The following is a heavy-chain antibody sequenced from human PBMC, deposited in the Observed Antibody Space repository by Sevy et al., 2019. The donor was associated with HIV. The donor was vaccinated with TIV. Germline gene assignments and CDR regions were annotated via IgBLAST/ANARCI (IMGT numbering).Heavy chain of an antibody. CDR1: GFTFRSYS. D-gene: IGHD1-20*01. CDR2: ITSSSSFI. J-gene: IGHJ6*02. Sequence: GGSLRLSFAASGFTFRSYSMSWVRQAPGRGLEWVSSITSSSSFIFYADSVKGRFTISRDNAKNSLFLQMNSLRAEDTAVYYCARPTSGLSEYEPLDNARFYGMDVWGQGTTVTVSS. V-gene: IGHV3-21*01. CDR3: ARPTSGLSEYEPLDNARFYGMDV.